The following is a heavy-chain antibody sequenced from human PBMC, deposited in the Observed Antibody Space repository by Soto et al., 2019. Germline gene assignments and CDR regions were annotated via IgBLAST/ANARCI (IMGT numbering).Heavy chain of an antibody. CDR3: AGKYSSRFDY. J-gene: IGHJ4*02. D-gene: IGHD5-18*01. V-gene: IGHV4-59*08. CDR2: SYYSGGI. Sequence: PSETLSLTCTVSGGSMSNNHWSWILQPPGKGLEWIGYSYYSGGINYNPSLKGRVTISVDTSKNQFSLNLNSVTAADTAVYYCAGKYSSRFDYWSQGALVT. CDR1: GGSMSNNH.